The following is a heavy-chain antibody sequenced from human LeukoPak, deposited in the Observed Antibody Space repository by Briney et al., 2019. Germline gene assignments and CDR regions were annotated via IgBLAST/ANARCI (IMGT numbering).Heavy chain of an antibody. CDR2: INPNSGGT. J-gene: IGHJ4*02. D-gene: IGHD3-3*01. CDR1: GYTFTGYY. CDR3: ARVPIFGVVVMRRDDY. Sequence: ASVKVSCKASGYTFTGYYMHWVRQAPGQGLEWMGWINPNSGGTNYAQKFQGRVTMTRDTSISTAYMELSRLRSDDTAVYYCARVPIFGVVVMRRDDYWGQGTLVTVSS. V-gene: IGHV1-2*02.